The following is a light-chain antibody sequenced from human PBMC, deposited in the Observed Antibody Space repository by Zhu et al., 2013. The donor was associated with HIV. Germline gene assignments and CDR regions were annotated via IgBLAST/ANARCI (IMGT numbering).Light chain of an antibody. CDR3: QQCGNWPYT. CDR1: QSVSSY. J-gene: IGKJ2*01. CDR2: GAS. V-gene: IGKV3-11*01. Sequence: EIVLTQSPGTLSLSPGERATVSCRASQSVSSYLAWYQQKPGQSPRLLIYGASTRATGIPARFSGSGSGTDFTLTISSLQSEDFAVYYCQQCGNWPYTFGQGTKLEIK.